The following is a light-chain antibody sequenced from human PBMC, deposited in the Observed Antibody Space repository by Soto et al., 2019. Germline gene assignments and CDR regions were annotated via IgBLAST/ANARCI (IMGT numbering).Light chain of an antibody. Sequence: QSALTQPASVSGSPGQSITISCTGTSSDVGTYTLVSWYQQHPGKAPKLVIYEVNKRPAGVSKRFSGSKSGDTASLTISGLQAEDEADYYCSSYAAAITFYVFGSGTKVTVL. CDR3: SSYAAAITFYV. J-gene: IGLJ1*01. CDR2: EVN. V-gene: IGLV2-23*02. CDR1: SSDVGTYTL.